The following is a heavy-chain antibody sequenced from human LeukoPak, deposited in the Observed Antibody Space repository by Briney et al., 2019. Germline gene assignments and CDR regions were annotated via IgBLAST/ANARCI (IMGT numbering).Heavy chain of an antibody. CDR3: ARVLKSSYSSSWYRDAFDI. CDR1: GGSISSGSYY. D-gene: IGHD6-13*01. Sequence: SETLSLTCTVSGGSISSGSYYWSWIRQPAGKGLEWIGRIYTSGSTNYNPSLKSRVTISVDTSKNQFSLKLSSVTAADTAVYYCARVLKSSYSSSWYRDAFDIWGQGTMVTVSS. CDR2: IYTSGST. V-gene: IGHV4-61*02. J-gene: IGHJ3*02.